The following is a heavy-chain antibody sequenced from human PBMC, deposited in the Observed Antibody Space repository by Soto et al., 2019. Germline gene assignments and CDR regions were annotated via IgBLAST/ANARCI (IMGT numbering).Heavy chain of an antibody. V-gene: IGHV2-5*02. D-gene: IGHD1-1*01. CDR2: FYWDDDK. CDR3: VHRKGAATGTGNWFDP. CDR1: GFSLSTNGVA. J-gene: IGHJ5*02. Sequence: ESGPTLVNPTETLTLTCTFSGFSLSTNGVAVGWIRQPPGKALEWLGLFYWDDDKRYSPSLEGRLTITRDTSENQVVLTMTNMDPVDAGTYYCVHRKGAATGTGNWFDPWGQGIPVTVSS.